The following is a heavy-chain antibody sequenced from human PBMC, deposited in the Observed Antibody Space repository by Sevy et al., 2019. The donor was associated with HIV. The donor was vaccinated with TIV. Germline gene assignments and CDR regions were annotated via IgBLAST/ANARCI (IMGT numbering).Heavy chain of an antibody. CDR1: GFTFSNYA. J-gene: IGHJ3*02. CDR2: LGTKGGNK. D-gene: IGHD2-21*02. V-gene: IGHV3-64D*06. CDR3: VKVLLSDGDWEAFDI. Sequence: GGSLRLSCSASGFTFSNYAMHWVRQSPGKGLEYVSTLGTKGGNKYYADSVNGRFTISRDNSKNTLYLQMSSLRAEATAVYYCVKVLLSDGDWEAFDIWGRGTMVTVSS.